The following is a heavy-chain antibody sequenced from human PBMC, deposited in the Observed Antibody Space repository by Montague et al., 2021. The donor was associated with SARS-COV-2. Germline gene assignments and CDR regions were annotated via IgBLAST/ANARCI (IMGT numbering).Heavy chain of an antibody. V-gene: IGHV6-1*01. D-gene: IGHD3-22*01. CDR3: ARGVYYDGSGYYSFDY. Sequence: CAISGDSVSSYSAAWNWIRQSPSIGLEWLGRTYYRSKRYNDYALSVKSRITINPDTSKNHFSLQLNSVTPEDTAIYYCARGVYYDGSGYYSFDYWGQGTLVTVSS. CDR1: GDSVSSYSAA. CDR2: TYYRSKRYN. J-gene: IGHJ4*02.